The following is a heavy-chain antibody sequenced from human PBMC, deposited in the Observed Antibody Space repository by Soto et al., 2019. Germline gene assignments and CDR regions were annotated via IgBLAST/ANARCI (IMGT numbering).Heavy chain of an antibody. Sequence: GESLKISCKGSGYSFTSYWNSWVRQMPGKGLEWMGRIDPSDSYTNYSPSFQGHVTISADKSISTAYLQWSSLKASDTAMYYCASTLGSEYSSSPHNGMDVWGQGTTVTVSS. J-gene: IGHJ6*02. CDR3: ASTLGSEYSSSPHNGMDV. V-gene: IGHV5-10-1*01. CDR2: IDPSDSYT. D-gene: IGHD6-6*01. CDR1: GYSFTSYW.